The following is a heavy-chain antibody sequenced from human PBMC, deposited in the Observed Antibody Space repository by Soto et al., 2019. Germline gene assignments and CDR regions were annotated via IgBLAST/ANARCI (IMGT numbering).Heavy chain of an antibody. V-gene: IGHV3-23*01. D-gene: IGHD3-3*01. Sequence: VQLLESGGGLVQPGGSLRLSCAASGFTFSSYAMSWVRQAPGKGLEWVSAISGSGGSTYYADSVKGRFTISRDNSKNTLYLQMNSLRAEDTAVYYCAKGGEWAYYDFWSGYYYYYYGMDVWGQGTTVTVSS. CDR3: AKGGEWAYYDFWSGYYYYYYGMDV. CDR2: ISGSGGST. J-gene: IGHJ6*02. CDR1: GFTFSSYA.